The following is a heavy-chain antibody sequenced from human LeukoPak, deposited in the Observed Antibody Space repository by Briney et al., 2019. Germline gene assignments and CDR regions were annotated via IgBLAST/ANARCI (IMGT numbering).Heavy chain of an antibody. V-gene: IGHV1-69*06. CDR1: GGTFSSYA. D-gene: IGHD3-10*01. J-gene: IGHJ5*02. Sequence: ASVKVSCKASGGTFSSYAISWVRQAPGQGLAWMGRIIPIFGTANYAQKFQGRVTITADKSTSTAYMELSSLRSEDTAVYYCARTSVPAYYYGSGSNNWFDPWGQGTLVTVSS. CDR2: IIPIFGTA. CDR3: ARTSVPAYYYGSGSNNWFDP.